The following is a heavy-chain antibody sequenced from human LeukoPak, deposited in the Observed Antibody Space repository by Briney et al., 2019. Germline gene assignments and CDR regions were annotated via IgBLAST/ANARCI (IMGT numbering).Heavy chain of an antibody. CDR2: IIPILGIA. D-gene: IGHD2-2*01. CDR3: AREWDCSSTSCYSSWFDP. V-gene: IGHV1-69*04. Sequence: SVKVSCKASGGTFSSYAISWVRQAPGQGLEWMGRIIPILGIANYAQKFQGRVTITADESTSTAYMELSSLRSEDTAVYYCAREWDCSSTSCYSSWFDPWGQGTLVTVSS. CDR1: GGTFSSYA. J-gene: IGHJ5*02.